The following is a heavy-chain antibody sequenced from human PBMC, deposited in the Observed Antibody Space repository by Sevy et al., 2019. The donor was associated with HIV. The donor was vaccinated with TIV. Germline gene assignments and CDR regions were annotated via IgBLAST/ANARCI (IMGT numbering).Heavy chain of an antibody. CDR1: GFTFSNAW. J-gene: IGHJ4*02. D-gene: IGHD3-10*01. V-gene: IGHV3-15*01. CDR2: IKSKTDGGTT. CDR3: TTAQPPSQTYYDGSGSLGSFDY. Sequence: GGSLRLSCAASGFTFSNAWMSWVRQAPGKGLEWVGRIKSKTDGGTTDYAAPVKGRFTISRDDSKNTLYLQMNSLKTEDPAVYYCTTAQPPSQTYYDGSGSLGSFDYWGQGTLVTVSS.